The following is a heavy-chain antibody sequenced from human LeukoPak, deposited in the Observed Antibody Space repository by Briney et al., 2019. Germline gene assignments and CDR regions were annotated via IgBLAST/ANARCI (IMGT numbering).Heavy chain of an antibody. CDR2: ISWNSGSI. V-gene: IGHV3-9*01. CDR3: ARDQASGWFAKEPYFDF. CDR1: GFTFDDYA. J-gene: IGHJ4*02. D-gene: IGHD6-19*01. Sequence: GRSLRLSCAASGFTFDDYAMHWVRQAPGKGLEWVSGISWNSGSIGYADSVKGRFTISRDNAKNSLYLQMNSLRAEDTAVYYCARDQASGWFAKEPYFDFWGQGTLVTVSS.